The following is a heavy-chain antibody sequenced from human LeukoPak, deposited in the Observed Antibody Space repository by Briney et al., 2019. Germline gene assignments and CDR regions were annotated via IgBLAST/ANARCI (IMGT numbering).Heavy chain of an antibody. D-gene: IGHD3-10*01. CDR2: INHCGST. CDR3: ARDYGSETYPYFYYYYMDV. J-gene: IGHJ6*03. Sequence: SETLSLTCAVYGGSFSGYYWSWIRQPPGKGLEWDGEINHCGSTNYNPSLKSRVSISVDTSKNQFSLRLNSVTAADTAVYYCARDYGSETYPYFYYYYMDVWGKGTTVTISS. CDR1: GGSFSGYY. V-gene: IGHV4-34*01.